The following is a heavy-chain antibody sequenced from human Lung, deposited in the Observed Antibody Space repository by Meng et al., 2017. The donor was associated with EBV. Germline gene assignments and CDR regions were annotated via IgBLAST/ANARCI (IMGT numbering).Heavy chain of an antibody. CDR1: GFTFSSYW. D-gene: IGHD3-3*02. J-gene: IGHJ4*02. CDR2: INEDGRTT. Sequence: ELPLGESGGGLVQPGGSLRLSCAASGFTFSSYWMHWVRQAPGKGLEWISRINEDGRTTSYADSVKGRFTISRDNTKNTLYLQLNSLRVDDTALYFCSRDLAGPYDDWGQGTLVTVSS. V-gene: IGHV3-74*01. CDR3: SRDLAGPYDD.